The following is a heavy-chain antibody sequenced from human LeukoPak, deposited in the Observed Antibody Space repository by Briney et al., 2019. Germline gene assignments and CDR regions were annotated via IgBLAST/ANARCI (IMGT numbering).Heavy chain of an antibody. CDR3: ARDPQEWLKTPSSNWFDP. CDR2: IIPIFGTA. D-gene: IGHD6-19*01. CDR1: GGTFSSYA. J-gene: IGHJ5*02. V-gene: IGHV1-69*13. Sequence: SVKVSCKASGGTFSSYAISWVRQAPGQGLEWMGGIIPIFGTANYAQKFQGRVTITADESTSTAYMELSSLRSEDTAVYYCARDPQEWLKTPSSNWFDPWGQGTLVTVSS.